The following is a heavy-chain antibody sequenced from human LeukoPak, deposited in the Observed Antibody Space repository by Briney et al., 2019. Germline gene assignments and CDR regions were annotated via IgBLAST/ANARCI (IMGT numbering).Heavy chain of an antibody. J-gene: IGHJ4*02. V-gene: IGHV1-2*06. CDR3: ARDYCSSTSCLFDY. CDR2: INPNSGDT. CDR1: GYTFTGYH. Sequence: HRASVKVSCKASGYTFTGYHMHWVRQAPGQGLEWMGRINPNSGDTNYAQKFQGRVTMTRDTSISTAYVELSRLRSDVTAVYYCARDYCSSTSCLFDYWGQGTLVTVSS. D-gene: IGHD2-2*01.